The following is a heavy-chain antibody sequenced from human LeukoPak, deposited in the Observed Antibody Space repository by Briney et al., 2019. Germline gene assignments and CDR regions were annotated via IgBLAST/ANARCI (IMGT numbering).Heavy chain of an antibody. J-gene: IGHJ3*02. Sequence: PSETLSLTCTVSGGSISSGGYYWSWIRQPPGKGLEWIGYIYHSGSTYYNPSLKSRVTISVDRSKNQFSLKLSSVTAADTAVYYCARDRRSMYCSSTSCSNAFDIWGQGTMVTVSS. V-gene: IGHV4-30-2*01. CDR3: ARDRRSMYCSSTSCSNAFDI. D-gene: IGHD2-2*01. CDR2: IYHSGST. CDR1: GGSISSGGYY.